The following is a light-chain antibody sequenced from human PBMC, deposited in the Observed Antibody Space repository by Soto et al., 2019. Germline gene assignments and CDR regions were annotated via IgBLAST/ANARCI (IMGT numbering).Light chain of an antibody. CDR3: AAWDDSLNVVL. Sequence: QSVLVQPPSASGAPGQRVTISCSGSGSNIGTNAVNWYQQLPGTAPKLLMYSNNYRPSGVPDRFSGSKSGTSASLAISGLQSEDEADYYCAAWDDSLNVVLFGGGTQLTVL. CDR2: SNN. V-gene: IGLV1-44*01. J-gene: IGLJ2*01. CDR1: GSNIGTNA.